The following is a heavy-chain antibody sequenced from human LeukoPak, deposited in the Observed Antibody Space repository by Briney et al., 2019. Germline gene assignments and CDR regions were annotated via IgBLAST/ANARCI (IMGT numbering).Heavy chain of an antibody. CDR2: ISAYNGNT. Sequence: ASVKVSCKASGYTFTSYGISWVRQAPGQGLEWMGWISAYNGNTNYAQRLQGRVTMTTDTSTSTAYMELRSLRSDDTAVYYCARHTMLGYCSSTSCYSRVDRNYNYYMDVWGKGTTVTVSS. CDR1: GYTFTSYG. V-gene: IGHV1-18*01. D-gene: IGHD2-2*02. J-gene: IGHJ6*03. CDR3: ARHTMLGYCSSTSCYSRVDRNYNYYMDV.